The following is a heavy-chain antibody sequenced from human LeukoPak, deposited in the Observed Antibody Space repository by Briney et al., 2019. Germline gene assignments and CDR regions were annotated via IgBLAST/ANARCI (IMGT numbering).Heavy chain of an antibody. Sequence: PSETLSLTCAVYGGSFSGYYWSWIRQPPGKGLEWIGSIYYSGSTYYNPSLKSRVTISVDTSKNQFSLKLSSVTAADTAVYYCARHVGYYGSGSYLDAFDIWGQGTMVTVSS. J-gene: IGHJ3*02. CDR1: GGSFSGYY. CDR3: ARHVGYYGSGSYLDAFDI. CDR2: IYYSGST. V-gene: IGHV4-34*01. D-gene: IGHD3-10*01.